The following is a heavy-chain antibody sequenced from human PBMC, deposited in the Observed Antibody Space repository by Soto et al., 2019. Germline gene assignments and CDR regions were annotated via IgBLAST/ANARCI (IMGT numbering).Heavy chain of an antibody. CDR3: ARRRHDYGDPHYGMDV. V-gene: IGHV1-2*02. Sequence: GASVKVSCKASGYTFTGYYMHRVRQAPGQGLEWMGWINPNSGCTNYAQKFQGRVTMTRDTSISTAYMELSRLRSDDTAVYYCARRRHDYGDPHYGMDVWGQGTTVTVSS. J-gene: IGHJ6*02. D-gene: IGHD4-17*01. CDR1: GYTFTGYY. CDR2: INPNSGCT.